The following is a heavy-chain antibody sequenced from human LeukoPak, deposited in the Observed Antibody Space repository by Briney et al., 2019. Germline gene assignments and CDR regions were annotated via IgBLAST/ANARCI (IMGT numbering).Heavy chain of an antibody. CDR3: ARVSYGSFDY. V-gene: IGHV4-39*07. J-gene: IGHJ4*02. Sequence: SETLSLTCTVSGGSISSYYWSWIRQPPGKGLEWIGSIYYSGSTYYNPSLKSRVTISVDTSKNQFSLKLSSVTAADTAVYYCARVSYGSFDYWGQGTLVTVSS. CDR2: IYYSGST. D-gene: IGHD4-17*01. CDR1: GGSISSYY.